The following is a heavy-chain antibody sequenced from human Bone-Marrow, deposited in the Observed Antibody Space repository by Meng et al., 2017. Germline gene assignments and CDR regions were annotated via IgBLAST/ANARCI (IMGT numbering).Heavy chain of an antibody. J-gene: IGHJ4*02. Sequence: GGSLRLSCAASGFTFSSYGMHWVRQAPGKGLEWVAVIWYDGSNKYYADSAKGRFTISRDNSKNTLYLQMNSLRAEDTAVYYCARPMWQLVQAALDYWGQGTLVTVSS. CDR3: ARPMWQLVQAALDY. D-gene: IGHD6-13*01. CDR2: IWYDGSNK. CDR1: GFTFSSYG. V-gene: IGHV3-33*01.